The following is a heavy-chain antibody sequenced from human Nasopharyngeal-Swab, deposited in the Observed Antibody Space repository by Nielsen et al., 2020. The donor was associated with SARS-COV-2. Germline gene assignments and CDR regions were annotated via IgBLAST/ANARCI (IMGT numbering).Heavy chain of an antibody. J-gene: IGHJ6*03. CDR2: INSDGSSA. Sequence: GESLKISCAASGFTFSHHWMHWVRQTPGKGLVWVSRINSDGSSATYVDSVEGRFTISRDNARNTLYLQMSSLTAEDTAVYYCARAATMVRGVIIGRYYYYMDVWGKGTTVTVSS. V-gene: IGHV3-74*01. D-gene: IGHD3-10*01. CDR1: GFTFSHHW. CDR3: ARAATMVRGVIIGRYYYYMDV.